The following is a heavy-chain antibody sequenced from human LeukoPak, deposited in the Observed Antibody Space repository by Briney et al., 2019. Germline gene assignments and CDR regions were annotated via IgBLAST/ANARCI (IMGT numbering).Heavy chain of an antibody. J-gene: IGHJ4*02. CDR1: GFSLSTNGMR. CDR3: ALSMGDYGSGSYYY. D-gene: IGHD3-10*01. CDR2: IDWDDDK. Sequence: SGPALVKPTQTLTLTCTFSGFSLSTNGMRVSWIRQPPGKALEWLARIDWDDDKFYSTSLKTRLTISKDTSKNQVVFTMTNMDPVDTATYYCALSMGDYGSGSYYYWGQGTLVTVSS. V-gene: IGHV2-70*04.